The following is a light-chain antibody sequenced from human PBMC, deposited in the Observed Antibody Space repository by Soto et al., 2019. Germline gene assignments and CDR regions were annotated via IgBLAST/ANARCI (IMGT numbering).Light chain of an antibody. CDR1: SSDVGGYNY. J-gene: IGLJ3*02. V-gene: IGLV2-14*01. Sequence: QSALTQPASVSGSPGQSITISCTGTSSDVGGYNYVSWYQQHPGKAPKFIIYEVSNRPSGISNRFSASKSGNTASLTISGLQAEDEADYYCSSYTSSSTWVFGGGTKLTVL. CDR2: EVS. CDR3: SSYTSSSTWV.